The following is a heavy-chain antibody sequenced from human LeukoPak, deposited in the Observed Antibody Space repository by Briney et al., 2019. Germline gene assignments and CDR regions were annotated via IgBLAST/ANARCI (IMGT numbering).Heavy chain of an antibody. V-gene: IGHV3-21*01. J-gene: IGHJ4*02. CDR1: GFNFNTYS. D-gene: IGHD1-26*01. Sequence: GGSLRLSCAASGFNFNTYSMRWVRQAPGKGLEWVSSISSTNTYIYYADSVKGRFTISRDNAKNSLYLQMNSLRAEDTAVYYCARDDERDYTNLVGATLDYWGRGTLVTVSS. CDR2: ISSTNTYI. CDR3: ARDDERDYTNLVGATLDY.